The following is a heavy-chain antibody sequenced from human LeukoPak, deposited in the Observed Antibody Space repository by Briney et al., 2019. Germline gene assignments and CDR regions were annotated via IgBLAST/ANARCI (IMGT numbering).Heavy chain of an antibody. J-gene: IGHJ4*02. V-gene: IGHV3-49*04. CDR1: GFTFGDYA. CDR3: TRVPSITMVRGVIIIFDY. D-gene: IGHD3-10*01. CDR2: IRSKAYGGTT. Sequence: GGSLRLSCTASGFTFGDYAMSWVRQAPGKGLEWVGFIRSKAYGGTTEYAASVKGRFTISRDDSKSIDYLQMNSLKTEDTAVYYCTRVPSITMVRGVIIIFDYWGQGTLVTVSS.